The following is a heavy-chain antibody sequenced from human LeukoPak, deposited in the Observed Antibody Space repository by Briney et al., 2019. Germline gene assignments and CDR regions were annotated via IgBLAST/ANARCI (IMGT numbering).Heavy chain of an antibody. Sequence: SETLSLTCSVSGGSIRSSSYFWAWIRQPPGKGLEWIGNIYYTGSTYSNVPLRSRVAISVDTSKNQFSLKLSSVTAADTAVYYCAREIASGWFDPWGQGTLVTVSS. CDR3: AREIASGWFDP. J-gene: IGHJ5*02. CDR2: IYYTGST. D-gene: IGHD2-8*02. V-gene: IGHV4-39*07. CDR1: GGSIRSSSYF.